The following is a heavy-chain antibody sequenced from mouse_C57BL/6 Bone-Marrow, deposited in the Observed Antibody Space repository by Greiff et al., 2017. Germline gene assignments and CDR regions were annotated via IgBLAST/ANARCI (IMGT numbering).Heavy chain of an antibody. CDR3: ARRWTTYAMDY. CDR2: ISNLAYSI. J-gene: IGHJ4*01. CDR1: GFTFSDYG. D-gene: IGHD1-1*02. Sequence: EVMLVESGGGLVQPGGSLKLSCAASGFTFSDYGMAWVRQAPRQGPEWVAFISNLAYSIYYADTVTGRFTISRENAKNTLYLEMRSLRSEDTAMYYCARRWTTYAMDYWGQGTSVTVSS. V-gene: IGHV5-15*01.